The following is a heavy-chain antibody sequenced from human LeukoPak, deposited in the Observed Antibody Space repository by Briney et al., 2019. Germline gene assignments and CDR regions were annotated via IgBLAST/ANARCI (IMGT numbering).Heavy chain of an antibody. CDR3: ARVGSSSSCLDY. Sequence: PGGSLRLSCAASGFTFSSYAMHWVRQAPGKGLEWVAVISYDGSNKYYADSVKGRFTISRDNSKNTLYLQMNSLRAEDTAVYYCARVGSSSSCLDYWGQGTLVTVSS. CDR2: ISYDGSNK. D-gene: IGHD6-6*01. CDR1: GFTFSSYA. V-gene: IGHV3-30-3*01. J-gene: IGHJ4*02.